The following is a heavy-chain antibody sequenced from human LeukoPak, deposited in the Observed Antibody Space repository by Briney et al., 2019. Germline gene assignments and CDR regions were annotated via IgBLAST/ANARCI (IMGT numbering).Heavy chain of an antibody. V-gene: IGHV1-46*01. J-gene: IGHJ4*02. CDR3: ARESDPYYFDY. CDR1: GYTFTSHY. CDR2: INSSGDYT. Sequence: ASVKVSSTASGYTFTSHYMHWVRQAPGQGLEWMGIINSSGDYTSYAQKFQGRVTMTRDTSTSTLYMELSGLRSEDTAVYYCARESDPYYFDYWGQGTLVTVSS.